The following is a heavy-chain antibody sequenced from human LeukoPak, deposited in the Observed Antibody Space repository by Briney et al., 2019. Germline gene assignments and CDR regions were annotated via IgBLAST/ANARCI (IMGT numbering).Heavy chain of an antibody. CDR3: ASYNPYY. CDR1: GFTFDDYG. D-gene: IGHD1-1*01. V-gene: IGHV3-53*01. J-gene: IGHJ4*02. CDR2: IYSGGNT. Sequence: GGSLRLSCAASGFTFDDYGMSWVRQAPGKGLEWVSVIYSGGNTYYADSVKGRFTISRDNSKNTLHLQMNSLRVEDTAVYYCASYNPYYGGQGTLVTVSS.